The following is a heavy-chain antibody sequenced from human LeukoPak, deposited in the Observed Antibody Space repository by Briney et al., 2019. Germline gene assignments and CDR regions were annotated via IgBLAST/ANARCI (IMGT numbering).Heavy chain of an antibody. J-gene: IGHJ4*02. D-gene: IGHD1-26*01. CDR2: IYYSGST. Sequence: SQTLSLTCTVSGGPISSGDYYWSWIRQPPGKGLEWIGYIYYSGSTYYNPSLKSRVTISVDTSKNQFSLKLSSVTAADTAVYYCARGVIVGATRKMVDYWGQGTLVTVSS. V-gene: IGHV4-30-4*01. CDR1: GGPISSGDYY. CDR3: ARGVIVGATRKMVDY.